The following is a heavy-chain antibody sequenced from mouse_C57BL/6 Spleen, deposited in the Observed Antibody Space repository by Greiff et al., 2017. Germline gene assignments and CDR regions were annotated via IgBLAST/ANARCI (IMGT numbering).Heavy chain of an antibody. D-gene: IGHD1-1*02. CDR1: GYTFTDYE. CDR2: IDPETGGT. Sequence: QVQLQQSGAELVRPGASVTLSCKASGYTFTDYEMHWVKQTPVHGLEWIGAIDPETGGTAYNQKFKGKAILTADKSSSTAYMELRSLTSEDSAVYYCTRGGYYGGSYAMDYWGQGTSVTVSS. CDR3: TRGGYYGGSYAMDY. J-gene: IGHJ4*01. V-gene: IGHV1-15*01.